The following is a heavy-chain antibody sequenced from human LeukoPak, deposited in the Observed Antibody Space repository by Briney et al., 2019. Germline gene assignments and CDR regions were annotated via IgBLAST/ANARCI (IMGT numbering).Heavy chain of an antibody. CDR2: ISGTGAYI. J-gene: IGHJ4*02. CDR3: VREMFWSGYLSNLPLDY. Sequence: PGGALRLSCAASEFTFSSYNMNWVRQAPGKGLEWVSSISGTGAYIYYADSVKGRFTISRDNAKNSLCLQMKSLRAEDTAVYYCVREMFWSGYLSNLPLDYWGQGALVTVSS. V-gene: IGHV3-21*01. D-gene: IGHD3-3*01. CDR1: EFTFSSYN.